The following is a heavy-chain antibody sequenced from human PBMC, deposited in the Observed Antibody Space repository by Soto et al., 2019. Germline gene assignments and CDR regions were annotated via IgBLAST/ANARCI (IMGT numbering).Heavy chain of an antibody. Sequence: ETLSLTCAVYGASGGSFSGSYWSWIRQPPGKGLKWIGEINHSGSTNYNPSLKSRVTISVDTSKNQFSLKLSSVTAADTAVYYGARDNYYSSGYYHYYDGIDVWGQRTTVTVSS. CDR2: INHSGST. J-gene: IGHJ6*02. V-gene: IGHV4-34*01. CDR1: GASGGSFSGSY. CDR3: ARDNYYSSGYYHYYDGIDV. D-gene: IGHD3-22*01.